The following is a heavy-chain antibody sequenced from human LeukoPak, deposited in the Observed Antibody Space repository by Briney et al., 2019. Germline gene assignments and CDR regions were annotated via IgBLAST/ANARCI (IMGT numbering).Heavy chain of an antibody. D-gene: IGHD1-26*01. CDR3: AKTIGGNAKGGSPYFDS. J-gene: IGHJ4*02. CDR2: IFYSGIT. V-gene: IGHV4-39*07. Sequence: SETLSLTCNVSGGSIRSSSFFWGCIRHPPGKGREWLVNIFYSGITYDNPSLTSRVIMSVDTAKNQFSLRLNSVTAADTAVYYCAKTIGGNAKGGSPYFDSWGQGTLVTVSS. CDR1: GGSIRSSSFF.